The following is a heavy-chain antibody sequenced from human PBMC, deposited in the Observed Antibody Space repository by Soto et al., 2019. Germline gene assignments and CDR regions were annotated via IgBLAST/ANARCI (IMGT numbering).Heavy chain of an antibody. CDR3: AKACCFAYCGGDCYSRGHYYYGMDV. Sequence: PWWSLRLSCSASVFTFSSYAMSWFRQAPGKGLEWVSAISGSGGSTYYADSVKGRFTISRDNSKNTLYLQMNSLRAEDTAVYYCAKACCFAYCGGDCYSRGHYYYGMDVWGQGTTVTVSS. CDR1: VFTFSSYA. J-gene: IGHJ6*02. CDR2: ISGSGGST. V-gene: IGHV3-23*01. D-gene: IGHD2-21*02.